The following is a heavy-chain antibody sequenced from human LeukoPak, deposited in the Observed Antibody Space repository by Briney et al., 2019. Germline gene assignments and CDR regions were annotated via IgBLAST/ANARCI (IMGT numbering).Heavy chain of an antibody. J-gene: IGHJ4*02. CDR1: GYSFTSYD. CDR2: MHPNSGNT. CDR3: ARGRQWLPRKYYFDS. V-gene: IGHV1-8*01. Sequence: ASVKVSCKASGYSFTSYDITWLRQATGQGLEWMGWMHPNSGNTGYAQKFQGRVTMTRNTSISTAYMELSSLRSEDTAVYYCARGRQWLPRKYYFDSWGQGTLVTVSS. D-gene: IGHD6-19*01.